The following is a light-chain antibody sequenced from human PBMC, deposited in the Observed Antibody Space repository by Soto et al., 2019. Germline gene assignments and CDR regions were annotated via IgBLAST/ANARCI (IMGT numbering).Light chain of an antibody. Sequence: VMTQSPLSLPATLGQPASISCRANQSLVHSDGIAYFSWYQQKAGQAPRLLICGTSSRATGIPDRFSGSASGTDFTLTISRLQPEDFAVYYCQQYGNSPITFGQGTRLEIK. V-gene: IGKV3-20*01. CDR3: QQYGNSPIT. J-gene: IGKJ5*01. CDR1: QSLVHSDGIAY. CDR2: GTS.